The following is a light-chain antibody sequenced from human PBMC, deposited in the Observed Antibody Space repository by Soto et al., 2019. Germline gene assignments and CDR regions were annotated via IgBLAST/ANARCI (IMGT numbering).Light chain of an antibody. CDR1: QTISSY. Sequence: DIQMTQSPSSLSASVGDRVTITCRASQTISSYLNWYQQNPGKAPKLLIYAASSLQSGVPSRFSGSGSGTDFTLTISSLRAEDFATYYCRQSSSIPYTFGQGTKLEIK. CDR2: AAS. J-gene: IGKJ2*01. V-gene: IGKV1-39*01. CDR3: RQSSSIPYT.